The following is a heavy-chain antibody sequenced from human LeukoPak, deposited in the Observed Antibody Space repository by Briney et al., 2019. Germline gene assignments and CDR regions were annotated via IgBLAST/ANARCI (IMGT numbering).Heavy chain of an antibody. J-gene: IGHJ4*02. V-gene: IGHV3-23*01. CDR3: ATYRQVLLPFDS. CDR1: GLTFRSHG. Sequence: GGSLRLSCAACGLTFRSHGMSGVRQAPGRGLEGGSAISTTGGTTYYADSVRGRFTISRDNSRNTPYLQMNSLRAEDTDIYYCATYRQVLLPFDSWGQGKLVTVSS. D-gene: IGHD2-8*02. CDR2: ISTTGGTT.